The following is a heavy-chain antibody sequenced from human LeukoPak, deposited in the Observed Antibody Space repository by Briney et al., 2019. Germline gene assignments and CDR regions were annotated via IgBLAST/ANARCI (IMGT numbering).Heavy chain of an antibody. CDR1: GGSISSHY. Sequence: SETLSLTCTVSGGSISSHYWSWIRQPAGKGLEWIGRIYISGDTDYNPSLKSRVTMSVDTSMNQFFLKLSSVTAADTAVYYCARDQRAYYHMDVWGKGTTVTVSS. V-gene: IGHV4-4*07. CDR3: ARDQRAYYHMDV. J-gene: IGHJ6*03. CDR2: IYISGDT.